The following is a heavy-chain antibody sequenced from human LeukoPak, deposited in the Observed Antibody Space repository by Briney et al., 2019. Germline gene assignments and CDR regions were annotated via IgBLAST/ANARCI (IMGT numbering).Heavy chain of an antibody. D-gene: IGHD6-13*01. J-gene: IGHJ5*02. CDR2: MNPNSGNT. Sequence: ASVKVSCKASGYAFTSYDIHWVRHATGQGLEWMGWMNPNSGNTGYAQKFQGRVTMTRNTSISTAYMELGSVRSEDTAVYYCARGGGSRHKFDPWGQGTLVTVSS. V-gene: IGHV1-8*01. CDR3: ARGGGSRHKFDP. CDR1: GYAFTSYD.